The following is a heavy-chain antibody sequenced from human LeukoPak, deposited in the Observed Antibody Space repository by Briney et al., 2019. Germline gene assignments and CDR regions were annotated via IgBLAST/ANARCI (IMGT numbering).Heavy chain of an antibody. V-gene: IGHV3-11*04. CDR2: ISSSGSTI. CDR1: GFTFSDYY. D-gene: IGHD1-26*01. J-gene: IGHJ4*02. CDR3: ARDKVVGATHFDY. Sequence: GGTLRLSCAASGFTFSDYYMSWIRQAPGKGLEWVSYISSSGSTIYYADSVKGRFTISRDNAKNSLYLQMNSLRAEDTAVYYCARDKVVGATHFDYWGQGTLVTVSS.